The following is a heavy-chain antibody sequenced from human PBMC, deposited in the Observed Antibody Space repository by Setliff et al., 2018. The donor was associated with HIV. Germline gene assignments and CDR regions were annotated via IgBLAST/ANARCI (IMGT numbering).Heavy chain of an antibody. CDR1: GYTFTSYG. CDR2: ISAYNGNT. J-gene: IGHJ4*02. Sequence: ASVKVSCKASGYTFTSYGISWVRQAPGQGLEWMGWISAYNGNTNYAQKLQGRVTMTTDTSTSTAYMELRSLRSEDTAFYYCTLGYCSVGSCYSVDFDYWGQGTLVTVSS. V-gene: IGHV1-18*01. CDR3: TLGYCSVGSCYSVDFDY. D-gene: IGHD2-15*01.